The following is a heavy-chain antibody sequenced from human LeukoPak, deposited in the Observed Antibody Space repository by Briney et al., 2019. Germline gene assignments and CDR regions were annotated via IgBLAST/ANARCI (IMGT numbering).Heavy chain of an antibody. Sequence: PGRSLRLSCAASGFTFSSYAMSWVRQAPGKGLEWVSAISGSGGSTYYADSVKGRFTISRDNSKNTLYLQMNSLRAEDTAVYYCAKDQGDIVVVPAAQGHWGQGTLVTVSS. CDR3: AKDQGDIVVVPAAQGH. D-gene: IGHD2-2*01. J-gene: IGHJ4*02. CDR1: GFTFSSYA. CDR2: ISGSGGST. V-gene: IGHV3-23*01.